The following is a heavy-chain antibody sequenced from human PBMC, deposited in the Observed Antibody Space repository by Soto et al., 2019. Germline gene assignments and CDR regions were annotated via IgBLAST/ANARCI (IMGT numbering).Heavy chain of an antibody. J-gene: IGHJ6*02. CDR3: AKAVGVVRTLYVVDV. CDR1: GFTFSSYA. V-gene: IGHV3-23*01. CDR2: ISGSGGST. D-gene: IGHD3-3*01. Sequence: EVQLLESGGGLVQPGGSLRLSCAASGFTFSSYAMSWVRQGPGKGLEWVSTISGSGGSTYYADSVKGRFTISRDNSKNTLSLQMNSLRGEDTAVYYCAKAVGVVRTLYVVDVWGQWTTVTVSS.